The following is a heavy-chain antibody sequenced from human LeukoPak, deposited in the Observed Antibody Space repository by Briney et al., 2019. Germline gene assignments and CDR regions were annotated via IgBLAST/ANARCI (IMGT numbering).Heavy chain of an antibody. V-gene: IGHV3-23*01. J-gene: IGHJ4*02. Sequence: GGTLRLSCAASGFTFSSYGMSWVRQAPGKGLEWVSAISGSGGSTYYADSVKGRFIISRDNAKNSVYLQMNSLRDEDTAVYYCAKDIVGGGDDYWGQGTLVTVSS. D-gene: IGHD2-21*02. CDR1: GFTFSSYG. CDR3: AKDIVGGGDDY. CDR2: ISGSGGST.